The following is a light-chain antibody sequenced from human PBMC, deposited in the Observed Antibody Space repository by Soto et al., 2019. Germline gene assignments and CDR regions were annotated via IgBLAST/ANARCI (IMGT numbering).Light chain of an antibody. CDR3: HPYEVSPIT. CDR2: DAS. V-gene: IGKV3-20*01. CDR1: QSVRSDR. J-gene: IGKJ5*01. Sequence: EMVLTQSPDTLSLSPGERATLSCRASQSVRSDRLAWYQHKRGQAPRLVIFDASSRATVIPEGFSGSGSGTDLTLTITILEPEDCAVYFCHPYEVSPITFGLGTRLEI.